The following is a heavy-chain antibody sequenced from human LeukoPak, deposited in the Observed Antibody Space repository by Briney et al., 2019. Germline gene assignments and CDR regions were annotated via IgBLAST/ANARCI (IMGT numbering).Heavy chain of an antibody. J-gene: IGHJ5*02. V-gene: IGHV4-59*12. CDR2: VHYTGGT. D-gene: IGHD2-2*02. CDR1: GGSISPFS. CDR3: ARDRGDCSSTSCYMYNWFDP. Sequence: SETLSLTCTVSGGSISPFSWSWIRLPPGKGLDYIGYVHYTGGTNYHPSLQSRVTMSVDTSKNQFSLKLSSVTAADTAVYYCARDRGDCSSTSCYMYNWFDPLGQGTLVTVSS.